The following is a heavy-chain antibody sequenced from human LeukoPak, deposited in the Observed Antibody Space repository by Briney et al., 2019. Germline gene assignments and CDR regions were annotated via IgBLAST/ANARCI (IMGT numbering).Heavy chain of an antibody. D-gene: IGHD3-9*01. CDR3: ARYYDILTGPDAFDI. CDR1: GGSISGGGYS. J-gene: IGHJ3*02. V-gene: IGHV4-30-2*01. CDR2: IYHSGST. Sequence: SQSLSLTCAVSGGSISGGGYSWSWIRQPPGKGLEWIGYIYHSGSTYYNPSLKSRVTISVDRSKNQFSLKLSSVTAADTAVYYCARYYDILTGPDAFDIWGQGTMVTVSS.